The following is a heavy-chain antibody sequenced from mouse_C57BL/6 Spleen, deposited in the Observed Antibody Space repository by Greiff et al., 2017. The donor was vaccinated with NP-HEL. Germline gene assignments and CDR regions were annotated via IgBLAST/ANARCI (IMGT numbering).Heavy chain of an antibody. CDR1: GYTFTSYW. D-gene: IGHD1-1*01. CDR2: IDPSDSYT. CDR3: ASAYGSSYWYFDV. V-gene: IGHV1-59*01. Sequence: VQLQQPGAELVRPGTSVKLSCKASGYTFTSYWMHWVKQRPGQGLEWIGVIDPSDSYTNYNQKFKGKATLTVDTSSSTAYMQRSSLTSEDSAVYYCASAYGSSYWYFDVWGTGTTVTVSS. J-gene: IGHJ1*03.